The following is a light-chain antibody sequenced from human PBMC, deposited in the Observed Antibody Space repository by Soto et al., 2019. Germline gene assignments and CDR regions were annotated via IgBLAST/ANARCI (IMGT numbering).Light chain of an antibody. CDR3: CSYAGSHVV. CDR2: EVS. Sequence: QSVLTQPASVSGSPGQSITISCTGTSSDVGSYNLVSWYQQHPGKAPKLMIYEVSKRLSGVSTRFSGSKSGNTASLTISGLQAEDEAYYYCCSYAGSHVVFGGGTKLTVL. J-gene: IGLJ2*01. V-gene: IGLV2-23*02. CDR1: SSDVGSYNL.